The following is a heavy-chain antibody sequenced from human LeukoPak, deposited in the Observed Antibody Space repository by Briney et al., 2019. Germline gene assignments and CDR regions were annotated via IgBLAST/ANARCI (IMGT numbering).Heavy chain of an antibody. CDR1: GFTFSSYW. J-gene: IGHJ3*02. V-gene: IGHV3-7*01. CDR3: ARGSYAFDI. Sequence: GGSLRLPCAASGFTFSSYWMSWVRQAPGKGLEWVANIKQDGSEKYYVDSVKSRVNITRDNAKNLLYLQMNSLRAEYTAVYYCARGSYAFDIWGQVTMVTVSS. D-gene: IGHD3-10*01. CDR2: IKQDGSEK.